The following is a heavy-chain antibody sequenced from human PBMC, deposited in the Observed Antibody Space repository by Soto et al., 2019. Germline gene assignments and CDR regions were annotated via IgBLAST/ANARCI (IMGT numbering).Heavy chain of an antibody. CDR2: ISWNSGTI. CDR3: AKVQRTYCSDGSCFHFDD. D-gene: IGHD2-15*01. J-gene: IGHJ4*02. CDR1: GFRFDTYG. V-gene: IGHV3-9*01. Sequence: EVQLVEYGGTLVQPGRSLRLSCAASGFRFDTYGMHWVRQVPGKGLEWVSGISWNSGTIRYADSVKGRFTVSRDNVKNSLYLQMNSLRVEDTALYYCAKVQRTYCSDGSCFHFDDWGQGTLVTVSS.